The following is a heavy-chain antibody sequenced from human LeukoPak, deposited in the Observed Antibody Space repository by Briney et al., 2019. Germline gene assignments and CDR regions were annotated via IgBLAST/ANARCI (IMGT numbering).Heavy chain of an antibody. D-gene: IGHD3-10*01. V-gene: IGHV4-31*03. CDR3: ARVRRPSFGFYGMDV. J-gene: IGHJ6*02. CDR2: IYYSGST. Sequence: SETLSLTCTVSGGSISSGGYYWSWIRQHPGKGLEWIVYIYYSGSTYYNPSLKSRVTISVDTSKNQFSLKLSSVTAADTAVYYCARVRRPSFGFYGMDVWGQGTTVTVSS. CDR1: GGSISSGGYY.